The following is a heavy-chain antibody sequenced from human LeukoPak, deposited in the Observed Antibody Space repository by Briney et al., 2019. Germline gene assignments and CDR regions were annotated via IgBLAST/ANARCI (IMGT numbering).Heavy chain of an antibody. CDR2: ISSSSSYI. CDR1: GFTFSSYS. D-gene: IGHD2-2*01. J-gene: IGHJ4*02. V-gene: IGHV3-21*01. CDR3: ARERDIVVVPAALDY. Sequence: GGSLRLSCAASGFTFSSYSMNWVRQAPGKGPEWVSSISSSSSYIYYADSVKGRFTISRDNAKNSLYLQMNSLRAEDTAVYYCARERDIVVVPAALDYWGQGTLVTVSS.